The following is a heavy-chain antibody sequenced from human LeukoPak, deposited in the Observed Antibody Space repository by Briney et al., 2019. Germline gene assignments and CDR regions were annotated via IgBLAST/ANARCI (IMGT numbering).Heavy chain of an antibody. CDR1: GYTFTSYA. V-gene: IGHV1-3*01. J-gene: IGHJ4*02. CDR2: INAGNGNT. Sequence: ASVKVSCKVSGYTFTSYAMHWVRQAPGQRLEWMGWINAGNGNTKYSQKFQGRVTITRDTSASTAYMELSSLRSEDTAVYYCARYDIVATCLDYWGQGTLVTVSS. D-gene: IGHD5-12*01. CDR3: ARYDIVATCLDY.